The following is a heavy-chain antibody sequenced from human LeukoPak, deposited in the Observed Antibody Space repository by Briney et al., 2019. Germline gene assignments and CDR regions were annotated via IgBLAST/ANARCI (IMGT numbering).Heavy chain of an antibody. CDR2: IYTSGST. Sequence: PSETLSLTCTVSGGSISSYYWSWIRQPPGKGLEWIGYIYTSGSTNYNPSLKSRVTISVDTSKNQFPLKLSSVTAADTAVYYCARLSTVTMGYYFDYWGQGTLVTVSS. CDR3: ARLSTVTMGYYFDY. J-gene: IGHJ4*02. D-gene: IGHD4-17*01. V-gene: IGHV4-4*09. CDR1: GGSISSYY.